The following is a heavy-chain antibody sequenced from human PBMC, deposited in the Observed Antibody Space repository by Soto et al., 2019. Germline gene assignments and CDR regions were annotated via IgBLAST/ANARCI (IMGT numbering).Heavy chain of an antibody. CDR2: IEYSGRT. V-gene: IGHV4-39*01. CDR1: GACISDCCSY. J-gene: IGHJ6*03. CDR3: ARGRSYDGHQVTNYFMDV. D-gene: IGHD2-8*01. Sequence: QLQLQESGPGLVKPSETLSLTCTVSGACISDCCSYWVWIRRAPGRGLEWIGSIEYSGRTYFESFIKSRASISEDTSNNRVSLRLLFVTAADTAVYYCARGRSYDGHQVTNYFMDVWGKGTTVTVSS.